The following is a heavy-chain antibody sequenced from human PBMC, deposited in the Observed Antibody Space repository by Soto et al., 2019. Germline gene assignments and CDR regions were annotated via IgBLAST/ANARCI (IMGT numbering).Heavy chain of an antibody. J-gene: IGHJ4*02. CDR2: FDPEDGET. CDR3: ATGRKGLYYFDY. V-gene: IGHV1-24*01. Sequence: ASVKVSCKVSGYTLTELSMHWVRQAPGKGLEWMGGFDPEDGETIYAQKFQGRVTMTEDTSTDTAYMELSSLRSEDTAVYYCATGRKGLYYFDYWGQGTLVTVSS. CDR1: GYTLTELS.